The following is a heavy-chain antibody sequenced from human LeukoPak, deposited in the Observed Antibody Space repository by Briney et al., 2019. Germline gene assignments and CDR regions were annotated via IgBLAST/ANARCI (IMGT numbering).Heavy chain of an antibody. CDR3: AVAAARDAFDI. D-gene: IGHD6-13*01. CDR2: ISYDGSNK. V-gene: IGHV3-30-3*01. J-gene: IGHJ3*02. Sequence: AGGSLRLSCAASGFTFSSYAMHWVRQAPGKGLEWVAVISYDGSNKYYADSVKGRFTISRDNSKNTLYLQMNSLRAEDTAVYYCAVAAARDAFDIWGQGTMVTVSS. CDR1: GFTFSSYA.